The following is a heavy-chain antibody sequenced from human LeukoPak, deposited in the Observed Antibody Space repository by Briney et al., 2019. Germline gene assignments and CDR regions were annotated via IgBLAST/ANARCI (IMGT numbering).Heavy chain of an antibody. D-gene: IGHD2-2*01. Sequence: ASVKVSCKASGYTFTGYYMHWVRQAPGQGLEGMGWINPNSGGTNYAQKFQGRVTMTRDTSISTAYMELSRLRSDDTAVYYCARDKGVVPAAIVWGQGTLVTVSS. V-gene: IGHV1-2*02. J-gene: IGHJ4*02. CDR1: GYTFTGYY. CDR3: ARDKGVVPAAIV. CDR2: INPNSGGT.